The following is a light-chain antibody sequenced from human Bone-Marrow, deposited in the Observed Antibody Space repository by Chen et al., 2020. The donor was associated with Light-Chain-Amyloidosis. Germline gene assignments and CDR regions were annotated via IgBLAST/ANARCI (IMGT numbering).Light chain of an antibody. V-gene: IGLV2-11*01. CDR2: DVS. J-gene: IGLJ3*02. CDR1: SRDVGGYDS. Sequence: QSALTQPRSVSGSPGQSVTISCTGTSRDVGGYDSVSWYQQYPGKAPKLMIYDVSKRPSVVPDRFTASKSGNTASLTISGLQAEDEADYYCCSYAGIYWVFGGGTKLTVL. CDR3: CSYAGIYWV.